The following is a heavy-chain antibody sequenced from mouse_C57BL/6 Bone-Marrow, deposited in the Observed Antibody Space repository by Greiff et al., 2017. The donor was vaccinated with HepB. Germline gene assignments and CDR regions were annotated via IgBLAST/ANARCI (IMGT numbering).Heavy chain of an antibody. Sequence: EVQLQQSGPELVKPGASVKISCKASGYTFTDYYMNWVKQSHGKSLEWIGDINPNNGGTSYNQKFKGKATLTVDKSSNTAYMELRSLTSEDSAVYYCARSTDESSYSYFDVWGTGTTVTVSS. D-gene: IGHD1-1*01. V-gene: IGHV1-26*01. CDR2: INPNNGGT. CDR3: ARSTDESSYSYFDV. CDR1: GYTFTDYY. J-gene: IGHJ1*03.